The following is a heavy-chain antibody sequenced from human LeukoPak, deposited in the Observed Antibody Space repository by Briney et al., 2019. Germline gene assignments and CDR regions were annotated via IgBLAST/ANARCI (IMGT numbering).Heavy chain of an antibody. CDR3: ARVLSNSSPGGMDV. CDR2: IYTSGST. V-gene: IGHV4-61*02. CDR1: GGSISSGGYY. Sequence: SETLSLTCAVSGGSISSGGYYWSWIRQPAGKGLEWIGRIYTSGSTNYNPSLKSLVTMSVDTSKNQFSLKLSSVTAADTALYYCARVLSNSSPGGMDVWGHGTTVIVSS. J-gene: IGHJ6*02. D-gene: IGHD6-6*01.